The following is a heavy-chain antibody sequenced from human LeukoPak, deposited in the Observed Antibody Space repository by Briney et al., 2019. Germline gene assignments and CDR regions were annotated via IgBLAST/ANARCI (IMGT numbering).Heavy chain of an antibody. V-gene: IGHV4-31*03. Sequence: SQTLSLTCTVSGGSISSGGYYWSWIRQHPGKGLEWIGYIYYSGSTYYNPSLKSRVTISVDTSKSQFSLKLSSVTAADTAVYYCARTVTEEWLLPYFDYWGQGTLVTVSS. J-gene: IGHJ4*02. CDR3: ARTVTEEWLLPYFDY. CDR2: IYYSGST. CDR1: GGSISSGGYY. D-gene: IGHD3-3*01.